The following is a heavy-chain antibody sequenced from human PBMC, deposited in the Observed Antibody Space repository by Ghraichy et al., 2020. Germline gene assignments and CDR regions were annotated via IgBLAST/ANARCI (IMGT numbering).Heavy chain of an antibody. CDR2: IRYDGSNK. CDR3: AKDFSDRWELLERYYYYYMVV. J-gene: IGHJ6*03. V-gene: IGHV3-30*02. Sequence: GGSLRLSCAASGFTFSSYGMHWVRQAPGKGLEWVAFIRYDGSNKYYADSVKGRFTISRDNSKNTLYLQMNSLRAEDTAVYYCAKDFSDRWELLERYYYYYMVVWGKGTTVTVSS. CDR1: GFTFSSYG. D-gene: IGHD1-26*01.